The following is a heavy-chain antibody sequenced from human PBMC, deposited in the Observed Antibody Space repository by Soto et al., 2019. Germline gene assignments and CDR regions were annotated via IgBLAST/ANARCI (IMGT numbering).Heavy chain of an antibody. J-gene: IGHJ4*02. CDR2: IIPIFGTA. CDR1: GGTFSSYA. CDR3: ASWSHIAVARRGSDY. Sequence: QVQLVQSGAEVKKPGSSVKVSCKASGGTFSSYAISWVRQAPGQGLEWMGGIIPIFGTANYAQKFQGRVTINADESTSTAYMELSSLRSEDMAVYYCASWSHIAVARRGSDYWGQGTLVTVSS. V-gene: IGHV1-69*01. D-gene: IGHD6-19*01.